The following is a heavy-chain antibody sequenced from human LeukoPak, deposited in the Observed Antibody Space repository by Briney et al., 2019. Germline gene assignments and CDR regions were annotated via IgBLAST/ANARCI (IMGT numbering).Heavy chain of an antibody. CDR3: ARVENQQLAGGYVDY. J-gene: IGHJ4*02. CDR1: GFTVSSNY. Sequence: GGSLRLSCAASGFTVSSNYMSWVRQAPGKGLEWVSVIYSGGSTYYADSVKGRFTISRDNSKNTLYLQMNSLRAEDTAVYYCARVENQQLAGGYVDYWGQGTLVTVSS. V-gene: IGHV3-53*01. D-gene: IGHD6-6*01. CDR2: IYSGGST.